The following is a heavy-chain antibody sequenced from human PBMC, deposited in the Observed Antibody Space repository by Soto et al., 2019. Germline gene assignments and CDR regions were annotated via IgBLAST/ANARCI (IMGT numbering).Heavy chain of an antibody. D-gene: IGHD3-10*01. CDR1: GFTFSSYS. J-gene: IGHJ2*01. V-gene: IGHV3-48*01. CDR2: ISSRSSTI. Sequence: EVQLVESGGGLVQPGGSLRLSCAASGFTFSSYSMNWVRQAPEKGLEWVSYISSRSSTIYYADSVKGRFTISRDKAKNSLYLQMNSLRVEDTAVYYCARDQGAGWFGRHFDLWGRGTLVTVSS. CDR3: ARDQGAGWFGRHFDL.